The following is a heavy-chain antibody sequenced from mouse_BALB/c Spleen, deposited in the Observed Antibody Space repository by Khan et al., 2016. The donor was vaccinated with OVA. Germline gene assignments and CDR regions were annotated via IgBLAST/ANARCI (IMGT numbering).Heavy chain of an antibody. V-gene: IGHV1-76*01. CDR2: IYPGTGNT. Sequence: QVQLKQSGAELVRPGASVKLSCKTSGYIFTSYWFHWVNQRSGQGLEWIARIYPGTGNTYYNEYFTGKATPTADNFSSTAYMQLSSLKSEDSAVYVCEREEPLYNFNYWGQGTTLTVSS. D-gene: IGHD6-1*01. J-gene: IGHJ2*01. CDR3: EREEPLYNFNY. CDR1: GYIFTSYW.